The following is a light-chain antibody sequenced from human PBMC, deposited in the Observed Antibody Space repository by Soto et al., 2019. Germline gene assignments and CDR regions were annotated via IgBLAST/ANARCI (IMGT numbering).Light chain of an antibody. Sequence: AIRVPQSPSSISASTGDRVTITCRASQETSPFLAWYQQRPGKAPNLLLYASSTLKSGVPSRFSGSGSGTDFTLTISNLQSEDSATYFCQQYYQYPRTFGQGTKVEIK. CDR2: ASS. CDR3: QQYYQYPRT. CDR1: QETSPF. V-gene: IGKV1-8*01. J-gene: IGKJ1*01.